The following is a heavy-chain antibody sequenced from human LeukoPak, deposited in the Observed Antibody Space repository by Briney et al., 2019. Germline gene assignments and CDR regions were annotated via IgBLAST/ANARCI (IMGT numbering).Heavy chain of an antibody. CDR2: IGTAGDT. J-gene: IGHJ5*02. Sequence: GGSLRLSCAASGFTFSSYDMHWVRQATGKGLEWVSAIGTAGDTYYPGSVKGRFTISRENAKNSLYLQMNSLRAGDTAVYYCARGARITMVRGVIHNWFDPWGQGTLVTVSS. CDR1: GFTFSSYD. CDR3: ARGARITMVRGVIHNWFDP. D-gene: IGHD3-10*01. V-gene: IGHV3-13*01.